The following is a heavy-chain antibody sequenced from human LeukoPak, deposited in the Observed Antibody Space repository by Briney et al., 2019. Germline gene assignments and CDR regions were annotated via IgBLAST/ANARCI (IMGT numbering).Heavy chain of an antibody. CDR3: ARLSASGENYFDY. V-gene: IGHV4-34*01. CDR1: GGSFSGYY. D-gene: IGHD6-13*01. CDR2: INHSGST. J-gene: IGHJ4*02. Sequence: SETLSLTCAVYGGSFSGYYRSWIRQPPGKGLEWIGEINHSGSTNYNPSLKSRVTISVDTSKNRFSLKLSSVTAADTAVYYCARLSASGENYFDYWGQGTLVTVSS.